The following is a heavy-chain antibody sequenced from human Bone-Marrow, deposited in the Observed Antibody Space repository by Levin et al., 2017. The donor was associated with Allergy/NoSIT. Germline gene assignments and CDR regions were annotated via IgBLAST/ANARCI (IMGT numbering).Heavy chain of an antibody. V-gene: IGHV3-30*18. J-gene: IGHJ4*02. Sequence: PGGSLRLSCAASGFTFSSYGMHWVRQAPGKGLEWVAVISYDGSNKYYADSVKGRFTISRDNSKNTLYLQMNSLRAEDTAVYYCAKELRVRGVKAAFDYWGQGTLVTVSS. D-gene: IGHD3-10*01. CDR1: GFTFSSYG. CDR2: ISYDGSNK. CDR3: AKELRVRGVKAAFDY.